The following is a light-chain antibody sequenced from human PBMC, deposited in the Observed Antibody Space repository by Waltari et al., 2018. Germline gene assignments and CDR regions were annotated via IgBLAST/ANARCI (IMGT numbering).Light chain of an antibody. J-gene: IGKJ2*01. CDR3: QQRRNQPPRYT. V-gene: IGKV3-11*01. CDR1: ESVNTY. Sequence: EIVLTQSPATLSLSPGETATLSCRASESVNTYLAWYQQKPGQAPRLLIYDASDRATGIPARFSGSGFGTDFTLTISSLDPEDFAVYYCQQRRNQPPRYTFGRGTKLEI. CDR2: DAS.